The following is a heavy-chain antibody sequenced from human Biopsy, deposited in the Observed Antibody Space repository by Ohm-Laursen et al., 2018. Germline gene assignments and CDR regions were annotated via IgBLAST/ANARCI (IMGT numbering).Heavy chain of an antibody. CDR1: GYSIIPSGPEN. V-gene: IGHV4-4*07. CDR3: AGIVLGPTNDAFDI. D-gene: IGHD1-26*01. CDR2: IYPGGGT. Sequence: SETLSLTCTLSGYSIIPSGPENWSWIRQAAGKGLEWIGRIYPGGGTTYNPSLKSRVTMSVDTSKNHFSLNLNSVTAADTAVYYCAGIVLGPTNDAFDIWGQGTMVTVSS. J-gene: IGHJ3*02.